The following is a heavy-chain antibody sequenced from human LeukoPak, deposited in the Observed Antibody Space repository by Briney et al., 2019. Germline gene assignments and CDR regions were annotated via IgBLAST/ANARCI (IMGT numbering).Heavy chain of an antibody. V-gene: IGHV3-21*01. CDR3: ARAVPGFDY. CDR2: ISGSSSSYI. Sequence: GSLRLSCAASGFTFSSFTMNWVRQAPGKGLEWVSCISGSSSSYIYYADSVKGRFTISRDNAKNSLYLQMNSLRAEDTAVYYCARAVPGFDYWGQGTLVTVSS. J-gene: IGHJ4*02. CDR1: GFTFSSFT.